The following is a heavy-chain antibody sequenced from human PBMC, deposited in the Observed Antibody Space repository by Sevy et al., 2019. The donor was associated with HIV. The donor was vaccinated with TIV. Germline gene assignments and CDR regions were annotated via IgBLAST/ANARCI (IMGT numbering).Heavy chain of an antibody. J-gene: IGHJ6*02. CDR1: GFTFSSYG. CDR2: IWYDGSNK. V-gene: IGHV3-33*01. CDR3: ARVRVTTHWYYGMDV. D-gene: IGHD4-17*01. Sequence: GGFLRLSCAASGFTFSSYGMHWVRQAPGKGLEWVAVIWYDGSNKYYADSVKGRFTISRDNSKNTLYLQMNSLRAEDTAVYYCARVRVTTHWYYGMDVWGQGTTVTVSS.